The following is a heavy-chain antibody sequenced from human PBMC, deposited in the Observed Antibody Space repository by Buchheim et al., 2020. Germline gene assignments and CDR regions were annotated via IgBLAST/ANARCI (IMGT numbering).Heavy chain of an antibody. V-gene: IGHV3-66*02. J-gene: IGHJ6*02. CDR2: IYCGGST. CDR3: ARDLSYYDCWSGYYRDYYYYYGMDV. D-gene: IGHD3-3*01. Sequence: EVQLVESGGGLVQPGGSLRLSCAASGFSVSSNYMSWVRQAQGEGLEWVSDIYCGGSTYYADSVKGRFTISRDNSKNKLYLQMNSLRAEDTAVYYCARDLSYYDCWSGYYRDYYYYYGMDVWGQGAT. CDR1: GFSVSSNY.